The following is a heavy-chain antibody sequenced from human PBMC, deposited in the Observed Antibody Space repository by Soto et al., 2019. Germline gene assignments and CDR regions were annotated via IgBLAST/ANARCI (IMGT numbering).Heavy chain of an antibody. Sequence: SDTLSLTCTVSGGSISSGGYYWSWIRQHPGKGLEWIGYIYYSGSTYYNPSLKSRVTISVDTSKNQFSLKLSSVTAADTAVYYCARTAVREDYFDYWGQGTLVTVSS. CDR3: ARTAVREDYFDY. CDR2: IYYSGST. J-gene: IGHJ4*02. CDR1: GGSISSGGYY. V-gene: IGHV4-31*03.